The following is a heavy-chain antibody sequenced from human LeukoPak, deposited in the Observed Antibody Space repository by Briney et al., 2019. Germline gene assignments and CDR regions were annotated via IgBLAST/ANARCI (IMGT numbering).Heavy chain of an antibody. J-gene: IGHJ6*02. CDR1: GYTFTGYY. V-gene: IGHV1-2*02. CDR3: ARGGIAAAGTRAQTQGSDYYYGMDV. Sequence: ASVKVSCKASGYTFTGYYMHWVRQAPGQGLEWMGWINPNSGGTNYAQKFQGRVTMTRDTSISTAYMELSRLRSDDTAVYYCARGGIAAAGTRAQTQGSDYYYGMDVWGLGTTVTVSS. CDR2: INPNSGGT. D-gene: IGHD6-13*01.